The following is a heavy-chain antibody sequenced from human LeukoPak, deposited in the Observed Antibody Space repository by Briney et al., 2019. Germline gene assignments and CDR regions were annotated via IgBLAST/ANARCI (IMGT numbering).Heavy chain of an antibody. Sequence: ASVKVSCKASGYTFSSYGFSWVRQAPGQGLEWMGWISAYNGNRNYAQKLQGRVTMTTDTSTSTAYMELRSLRSDDTAVYYCARDLSPKVSGYADYWGQGTLVTVSS. CDR1: GYTFSSYG. CDR2: ISAYNGNR. J-gene: IGHJ4*02. D-gene: IGHD3-22*01. CDR3: ARDLSPKVSGYADY. V-gene: IGHV1-18*01.